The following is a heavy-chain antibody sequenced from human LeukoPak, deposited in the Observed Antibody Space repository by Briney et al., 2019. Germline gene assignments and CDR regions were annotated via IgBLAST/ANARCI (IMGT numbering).Heavy chain of an antibody. CDR3: ARDRYGDYTPGIDAFDI. J-gene: IGHJ3*02. Sequence: GGSLRLSCAASGFTFSNYGMAWVRPVPGQGLQWVSAISDSGSSTYYTDSVKGRFSVSRDNSKNTLFLEMNSLRPEDTAVYYCARDRYGDYTPGIDAFDIWGQGTMVTVSS. V-gene: IGHV3-23*01. D-gene: IGHD4-17*01. CDR2: ISDSGSST. CDR1: GFTFSNYG.